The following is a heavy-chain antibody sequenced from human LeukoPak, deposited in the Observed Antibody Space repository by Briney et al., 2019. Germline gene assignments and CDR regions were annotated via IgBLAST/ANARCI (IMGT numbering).Heavy chain of an antibody. Sequence: GGSLRLSCAASGFTFSRHWMHWVRQAPGKGLVWISRINSDASDTNYADSVKGRFTISRDNSENTLYLQMNSLRAEDTAVYYCARAPYYDFWSGYYTGINGMDVWGQGTTVTVSS. CDR3: ARAPYYDFWSGYYTGINGMDV. V-gene: IGHV3-74*01. D-gene: IGHD3-3*01. J-gene: IGHJ6*02. CDR2: INSDASDT. CDR1: GFTFSRHW.